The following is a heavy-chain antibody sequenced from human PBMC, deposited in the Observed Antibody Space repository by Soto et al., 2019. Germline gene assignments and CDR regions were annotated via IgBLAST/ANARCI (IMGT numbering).Heavy chain of an antibody. CDR3: ARHGEARITMVRGDLSAMDV. V-gene: IGHV5-51*01. J-gene: IGHJ6*02. Sequence: PGESLKISCKGSGYSFTSYWIGWVRQMPGKGLECMGIIYPGDSDTRYSPSFQGQVTISADKSISTAYLQWSSLKASDTAMYYCARHGEARITMVRGDLSAMDVWGQGTTVTVSS. CDR2: IYPGDSDT. D-gene: IGHD3-10*01. CDR1: GYSFTSYW.